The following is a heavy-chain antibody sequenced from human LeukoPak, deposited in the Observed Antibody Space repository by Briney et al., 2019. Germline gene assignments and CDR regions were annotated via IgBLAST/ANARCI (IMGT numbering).Heavy chain of an antibody. V-gene: IGHV4-39*07. CDR1: GGSISSSSYY. CDR3: ARGTTTVVTHFDY. Sequence: PSETLSLTCTVSGGSISSSSYYWGWIRQPPGKGLEWIGNIYYSGSTNYSPSLKSRVTISVDTSKNQFSLKLSSVTAADTAVYYCARGTTTVVTHFDYWGQGTLVTVSS. J-gene: IGHJ4*02. D-gene: IGHD4-23*01. CDR2: IYYSGST.